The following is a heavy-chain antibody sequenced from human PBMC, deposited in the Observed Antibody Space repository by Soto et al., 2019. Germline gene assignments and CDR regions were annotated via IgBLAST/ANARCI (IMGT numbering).Heavy chain of an antibody. CDR1: GGSITSGVYS. V-gene: IGHV4-30-2*01. CDR2: IYHSGST. CDR3: ARASTTVSTLDY. Sequence: QLQLQESGSGLVKPSQTLSLTCAVSGGSITSGVYSWIWIRQPPGKGLEWIGYIYHSGSTYYNPSSKSRETTSVDRYTNQFSLKLSTVTAADTAVDYYARASTTVSTLDYWGQGTLVTVSS. D-gene: IGHD4-17*01. J-gene: IGHJ4*02.